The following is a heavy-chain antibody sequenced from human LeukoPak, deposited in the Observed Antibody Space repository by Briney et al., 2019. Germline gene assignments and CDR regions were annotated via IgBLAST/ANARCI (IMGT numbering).Heavy chain of an antibody. J-gene: IGHJ5*02. CDR1: GDSISIYY. CDR2: VSTSRTT. V-gene: IGHV4-4*07. Sequence: SETLALTCTVSGDSISIYYWSWMRQPAGKGIEPIGPVSTSRTTNYNPSPNTRVTMPVDTSQNQFSLKPTAVTAADTAVYYCARDSGSDLTWGQGTLVTVTS. D-gene: IGHD5-12*01. CDR3: ARDSGSDLT.